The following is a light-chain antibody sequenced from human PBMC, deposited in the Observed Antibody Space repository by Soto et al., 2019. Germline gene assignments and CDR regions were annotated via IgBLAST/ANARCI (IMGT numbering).Light chain of an antibody. V-gene: IGKV3-20*01. CDR2: GAS. Sequence: EIVLTQAPGALSLSPGERATLSCSAIQSVSISYLAWYQQKPGQAPRLLIYGASSRATGIPDRFSGSGSGTDFTLTISRLEPQDFAVYYCQQYGSSSSLTLGQGTRLQIK. CDR3: QQYGSSSSLT. J-gene: IGKJ5*01. CDR1: QSVSISY.